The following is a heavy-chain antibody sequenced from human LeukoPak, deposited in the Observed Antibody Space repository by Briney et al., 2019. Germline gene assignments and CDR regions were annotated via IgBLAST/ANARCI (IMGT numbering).Heavy chain of an antibody. CDR2: TYYSGST. CDR1: GGSISSYY. D-gene: IGHD3-10*01. J-gene: IGHJ3*02. V-gene: IGHV4-59*08. CDR3: ARHGSGAFGFDI. Sequence: SETLSLTCTVSGGSISSYYWSWIRQPPGKGLEWIGYTYYSGSTNYNPSLKSRVTISADISKNQFSLKLSSVAAADTAVYYCARHGSGAFGFDIWGQGTMVTVSS.